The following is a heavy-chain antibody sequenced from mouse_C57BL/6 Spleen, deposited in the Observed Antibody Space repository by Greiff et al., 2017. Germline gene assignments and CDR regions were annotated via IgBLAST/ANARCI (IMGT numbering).Heavy chain of an antibody. V-gene: IGHV1-50*01. D-gene: IGHD1-1*01. Sequence: QVQLQQSGAELVKPGASVKLSCKASGYTFTSYWMQWVKQRPGQGLEWIGEIDPSDSYTNSNQKFKGKATLTVDTSSSTAYMQLSSLTSEDSAVYYCGRSINTVDHWYLDVWGTGTTGTGSP. CDR1: GYTFTSYW. J-gene: IGHJ1*02. CDR3: GRSINTVDHWYLDV. CDR2: IDPSDSYT.